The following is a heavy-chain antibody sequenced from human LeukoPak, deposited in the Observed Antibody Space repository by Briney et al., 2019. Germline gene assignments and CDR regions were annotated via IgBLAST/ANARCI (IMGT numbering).Heavy chain of an antibody. CDR3: ARTGRWLQYALWDY. CDR2: ICSDGSRV. CDR1: GFTFSSYW. V-gene: IGHV3-74*01. J-gene: IGHJ4*02. Sequence: GGSLRLSCAASGFTFSSYWMHWVRQAPGKGLVWVSRICSDGSRVTYADSVKGRFTISRDNAKNTLYLQMNSLRAEDTAVYYCARTGRWLQYALWDYWGQGTLVTVSS. D-gene: IGHD5-24*01.